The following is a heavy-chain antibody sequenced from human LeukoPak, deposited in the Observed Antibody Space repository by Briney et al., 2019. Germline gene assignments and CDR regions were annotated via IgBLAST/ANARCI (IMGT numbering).Heavy chain of an antibody. CDR2: IRYDGSNK. J-gene: IGHJ6*03. CDR3: AKDKNDYSDYSYMDV. Sequence: GGSLRLSCAASGFTFSKSGMHWVRQAPGKGLEWVAFIRYDGSNKYCADSVKGRFTVSRDNTKNTLYLQMNSLRAEDTAAYYCAKDKNDYSDYSYMDVWGKGTTVTVSS. V-gene: IGHV3-30*02. D-gene: IGHD4-11*01. CDR1: GFTFSKSG.